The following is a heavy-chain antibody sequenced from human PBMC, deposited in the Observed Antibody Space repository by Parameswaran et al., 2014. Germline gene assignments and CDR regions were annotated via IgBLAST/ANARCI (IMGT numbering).Heavy chain of an antibody. D-gene: IGHD3-3*01. CDR2: ISAYNDNT. CDR3: ARVVNPLRFLEFGDV. J-gene: IGHJ6*02. V-gene: IGHV1-18*01. Sequence: WVRQAPGQGLEWMGWISAYNDNTNYAQKFQGRVTMTTDTSTSTAYMELRSLRSDDTAVYYCARVVNPLRFLEFGDVWGQGTTVTVSS.